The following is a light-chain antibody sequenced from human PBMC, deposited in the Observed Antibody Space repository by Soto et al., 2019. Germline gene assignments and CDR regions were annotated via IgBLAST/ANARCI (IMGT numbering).Light chain of an antibody. CDR2: DDV. CDR3: GTWDNSLSAGL. Sequence: QSVLTQTPSVSAAPGQRVTISCSGSRSNVGENYVSWYQQFPGTAPQLVIYDDVKRSPGIPDRFSASKSGTSATLAITGLQTGDEADYYCGTWDNSLSAGLFGTGNKVTVL. CDR1: RSNVGENY. V-gene: IGLV1-51*01. J-gene: IGLJ1*01.